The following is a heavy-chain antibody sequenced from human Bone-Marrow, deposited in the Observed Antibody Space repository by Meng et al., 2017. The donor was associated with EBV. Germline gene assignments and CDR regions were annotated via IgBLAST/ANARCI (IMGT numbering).Heavy chain of an antibody. CDR3: ARATSGWVEIYY. J-gene: IGHJ4*02. CDR2: IYYSGST. CDR1: GGSVSSGSYY. V-gene: IGHV4-61*01. D-gene: IGHD6-19*01. Sequence: QVPLQESAPVLVNPSGTLSLTFTVSGGSVSSGSYYWSWIWQPPGKGLEWIGYIYYSGSTNYNPSLKSRVTISVDTSKNQFSLKLSSVTAADTAVYYCARATSGWVEIYYWGQGTLVTVSS.